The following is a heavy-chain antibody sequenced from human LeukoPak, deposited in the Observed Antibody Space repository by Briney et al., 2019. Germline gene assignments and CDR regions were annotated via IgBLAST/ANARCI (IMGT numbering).Heavy chain of an antibody. Sequence: GGSLRLSCAASGFTVSGTHMSWVRQAPGKGLEWVSAMYTGGTTYYADSVTGRFTVSRDTSMNTLFLHMDSLRAEDTAVYYCAKDEATSGGGLAPWGQGTLVIVSS. CDR2: MYTGGTT. D-gene: IGHD3-16*01. J-gene: IGHJ5*02. V-gene: IGHV3-53*01. CDR1: GFTVSGTH. CDR3: AKDEATSGGGLAP.